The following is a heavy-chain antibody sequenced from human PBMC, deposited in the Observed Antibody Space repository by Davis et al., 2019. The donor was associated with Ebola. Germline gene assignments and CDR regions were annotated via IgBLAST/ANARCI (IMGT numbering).Heavy chain of an antibody. J-gene: IGHJ5*02. CDR2: INPSGGST. CDR3: ARSVTYYDILTGYWWFDP. Sequence: ASVKVSCKASGYTFTSYGISWVRQAPGQGLEWMGIINPSGGSTSYAQKLQGRVTMTTDTSTSTAYMELRSLRSDDTAVYYCARSVTYYDILTGYWWFDPWGQGTLVTVSS. CDR1: GYTFTSYG. V-gene: IGHV1-18*04. D-gene: IGHD3-9*01.